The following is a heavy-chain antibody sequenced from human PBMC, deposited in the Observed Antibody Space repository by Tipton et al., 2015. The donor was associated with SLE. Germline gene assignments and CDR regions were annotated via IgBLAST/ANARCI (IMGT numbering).Heavy chain of an antibody. J-gene: IGHJ4*02. V-gene: IGHV4-59*01. CDR3: ARELFCSSTSCPFDY. Sequence: TLSLTCAVFDGSFSDYYWSWIRQPPGKGLEWIGYIYYSGSTNYNPSLKSRVTISVDTSKNQFSLKLSSVTAADTAVYYCARELFCSSTSCPFDYWGQGTLVTVSS. D-gene: IGHD2-2*01. CDR2: IYYSGST. CDR1: DGSFSDYY.